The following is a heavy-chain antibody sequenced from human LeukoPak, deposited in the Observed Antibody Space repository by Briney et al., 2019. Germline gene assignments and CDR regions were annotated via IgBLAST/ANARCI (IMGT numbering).Heavy chain of an antibody. J-gene: IGHJ4*02. D-gene: IGHD2-15*01. Sequence: SETLSLTCAVYGGSLSGYYWTWIRQTPGKGLEWIGEINYSGNTNYNRSLKSRVTISADTSKNQFSLSLSSVTASDTHVSCCARRGTAYCRGGNCYSDKYFDYWGQGTQVTVSS. CDR3: ARRGTAYCRGGNCYSDKYFDY. V-gene: IGHV4-34*01. CDR2: INYSGNT. CDR1: GGSLSGYY.